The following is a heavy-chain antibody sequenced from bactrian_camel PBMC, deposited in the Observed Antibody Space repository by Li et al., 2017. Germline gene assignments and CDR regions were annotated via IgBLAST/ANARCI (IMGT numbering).Heavy chain of an antibody. D-gene: IGHD1*01. CDR2: IYTGSGNT. CDR1: GRTYGRNC. Sequence: HVQLVESGGGSVQAGGSLRLSCAASGRTYGRNCMAWFRQAPGKEREGVARIYTGSGNTYYADSVTGRFTISQDNAKKTTYLQMDHLRTEDTATYFCAADWRYSRCRQLTADFDHWGQGTQVTVS. CDR3: AADWRYSRCRQLTADFDH. J-gene: IGHJ6*01. V-gene: IGHV3S1*01.